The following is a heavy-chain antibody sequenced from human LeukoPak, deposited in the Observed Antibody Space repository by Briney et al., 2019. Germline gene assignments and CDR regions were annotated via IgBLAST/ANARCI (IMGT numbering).Heavy chain of an antibody. CDR1: GGSISSYY. D-gene: IGHD1-26*01. J-gene: IGHJ4*02. Sequence: SETLSLTCTVSGGSISSYYWSWIRQPPGKGLEWIGYIYYSGSTNYNPSLKSRVTISVDTSKNQFSLKLSSVTAADTAVYYCARGPMGATTKVFDYWGQGTLVTVSS. V-gene: IGHV4-59*01. CDR2: IYYSGST. CDR3: ARGPMGATTKVFDY.